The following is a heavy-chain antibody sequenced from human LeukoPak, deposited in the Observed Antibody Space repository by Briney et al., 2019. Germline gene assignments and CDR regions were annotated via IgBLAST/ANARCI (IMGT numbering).Heavy chain of an antibody. D-gene: IGHD6-13*01. CDR1: GYTFTSYG. CDR3: ARDGYSIAAAGNDDYYYYMDV. CDR2: ISAYNGNT. Sequence: GASVKVSCKASGYTFTSYGISWVRQAPGQGLEWMGWISAYNGNTNYAQKLQGRVTMTTDTSTSTVYMELSSLRSEDTAVYYCARDGYSIAAAGNDDYYYYMDVWGKGTTVTVSS. V-gene: IGHV1-18*01. J-gene: IGHJ6*03.